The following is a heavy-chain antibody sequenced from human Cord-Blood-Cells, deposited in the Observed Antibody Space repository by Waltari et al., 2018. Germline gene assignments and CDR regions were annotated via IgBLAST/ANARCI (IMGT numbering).Heavy chain of an antibody. CDR3: ARGPSIDSGYDY. CDR2: INPTSGGT. J-gene: IGHJ4*02. V-gene: IGHV1-2*02. Sequence: QVQLVQSGAEVKKPGASVKVSCKASGYTFTGYYMHWVRQAPGQGLEWMGGINPTSGGTNYEQKFQGRVTMTRDTSISTAYMELSRLRSDDTAVYYCARGPSIDSGYDYWGQGTLVTVSS. CDR1: GYTFTGYY. D-gene: IGHD5-12*01.